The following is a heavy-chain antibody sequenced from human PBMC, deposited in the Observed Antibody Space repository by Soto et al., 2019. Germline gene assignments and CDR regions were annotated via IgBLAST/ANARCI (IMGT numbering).Heavy chain of an antibody. J-gene: IGHJ4*02. V-gene: IGHV3-23*01. CDR3: VKNGAYADFFDY. CDR2: ISGSGDIT. D-gene: IGHD2-8*01. CDR1: GFIFNSYA. Sequence: EVQLLESGGGLAQPGGSLRLSCAASGFIFNSYAVSWVRQAPGKGLEWVSLISGSGDITYYADSVKGRFSISRDKFNNTLYLQMNSLRAEDTAIYYCVKNGAYADFFDYWGQGTLVTVSS.